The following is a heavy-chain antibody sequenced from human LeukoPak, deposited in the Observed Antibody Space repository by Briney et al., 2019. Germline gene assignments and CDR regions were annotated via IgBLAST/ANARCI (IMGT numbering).Heavy chain of an antibody. CDR3: ATGYDFWSGYSRFFDY. V-gene: IGHV1-24*01. Sequence: GASVKVSCKVSGYTLTELSMHWVRQSPGKGLEWMGGFDPEDGETIYAQKFQGRVTMTEDTSTDTAYMELSSLRSEDTAVYYCATGYDFWSGYSRFFDYWGQGTLVTVSS. J-gene: IGHJ4*02. CDR1: GYTLTELS. CDR2: FDPEDGET. D-gene: IGHD3-3*01.